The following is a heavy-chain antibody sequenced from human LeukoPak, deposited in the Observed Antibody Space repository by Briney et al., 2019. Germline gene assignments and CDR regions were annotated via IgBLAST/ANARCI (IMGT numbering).Heavy chain of an antibody. CDR3: ARGGAYFDY. V-gene: IGHV3-53*01. D-gene: IGHD3-16*01. CDR1: GFTFSSYS. CDR2: IYSGGST. J-gene: IGHJ4*02. Sequence: GGSLRLSCAASGFTFSSYSMNWVRQAPGKGLEWVSVIYSGGSTYYADSVKGRFTISRDNSKNTLYLQMNSLRAEDTAVYYCARGGAYFDYWGQGTLVTVSS.